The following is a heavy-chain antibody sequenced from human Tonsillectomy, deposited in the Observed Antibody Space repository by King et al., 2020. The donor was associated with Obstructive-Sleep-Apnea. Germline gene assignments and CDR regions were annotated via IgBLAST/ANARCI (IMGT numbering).Heavy chain of an antibody. CDR3: ESPWVEWLRSIDY. D-gene: IGHD5-12*01. J-gene: IGHJ4*02. Sequence: VQLVESGGGVVQPGRSLRLSCAASGFTFSTFAMHWVRQAPGKGLEWVATTTFDGNIQYYADSGKGRFSISRDNSKNTLYLQMNSLRAEDTAVYYCESPWVEWLRSIDYWGQGTLVTVSS. CDR1: GFTFSTFA. CDR2: TTFDGNIQ. V-gene: IGHV3-30-3*01.